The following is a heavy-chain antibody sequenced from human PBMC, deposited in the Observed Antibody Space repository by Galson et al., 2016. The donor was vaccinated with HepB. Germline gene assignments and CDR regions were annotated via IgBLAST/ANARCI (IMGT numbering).Heavy chain of an antibody. CDR1: GGSISHYY. D-gene: IGHD3-10*01. Sequence: ETLSLTCSVSGGSISHYYWSWIRQPPGKGLEWIGYISDTGIPKYNPSLQSRVTFSVETSKSQFSLTLRSLTAADTAVYYCARASRTMVRGVFMQHFVYWSPGKLVTVSS. V-gene: IGHV4-59*01. CDR3: ARASRTMVRGVFMQHFVY. CDR2: ISDTGIP. J-gene: IGHJ4*02.